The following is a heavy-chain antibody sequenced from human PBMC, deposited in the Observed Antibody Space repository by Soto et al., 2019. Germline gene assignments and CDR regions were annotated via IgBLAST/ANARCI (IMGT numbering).Heavy chain of an antibody. CDR3: ARKGYDFWSGHYYYGMDV. CDR1: GGTFSSYA. J-gene: IGHJ6*02. V-gene: IGHV1-69*01. CDR2: IIPIFGTA. Sequence: QVQLVQSGAEVKKPGSSVKVSCKASGGTFSSYAISWVRQAPGQGLEWMGGIIPIFGTANYAQKFQGRVTITADESTSTAYMELGSLRSEDTAVYYCARKGYDFWSGHYYYGMDVWGQGTTVTVSS. D-gene: IGHD3-3*01.